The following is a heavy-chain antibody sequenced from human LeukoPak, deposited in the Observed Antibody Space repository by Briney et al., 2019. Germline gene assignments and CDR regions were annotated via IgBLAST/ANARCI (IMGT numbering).Heavy chain of an antibody. J-gene: IGHJ4*02. Sequence: PGRSLRLSCAASGFTFSSYAMHWVRQAPGKGLEWVAVISYDGSNKYYADSVKGRFTISRDNSRNTLYLQMNSLRAEDTAVYYCARDPGPRSVLWFGELSGPFDYWGQGTLVTVSS. D-gene: IGHD3-10*01. CDR1: GFTFSSYA. CDR3: ARDPGPRSVLWFGELSGPFDY. V-gene: IGHV3-30*04. CDR2: ISYDGSNK.